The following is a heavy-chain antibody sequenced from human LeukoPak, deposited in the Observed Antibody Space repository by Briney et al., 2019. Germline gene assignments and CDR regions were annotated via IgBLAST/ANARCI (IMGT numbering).Heavy chain of an antibody. CDR1: GFTFSSYS. CDR3: ARVSEYYDASGYYRTYYFDY. D-gene: IGHD3-22*01. Sequence: GGSLRLSCAASGFTFSSYSMNWVRQAPGKGLEWVSSISSSSSYIYYADSVKGRFTISRDNAKNSLYLQMNSLGAEDTAVYYCARVSEYYDASGYYRTYYFDYWGQGTLVTVSS. V-gene: IGHV3-21*01. CDR2: ISSSSSYI. J-gene: IGHJ4*02.